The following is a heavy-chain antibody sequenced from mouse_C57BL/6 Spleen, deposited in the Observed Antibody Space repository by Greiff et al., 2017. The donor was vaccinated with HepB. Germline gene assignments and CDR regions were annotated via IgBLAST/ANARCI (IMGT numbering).Heavy chain of an antibody. J-gene: IGHJ3*01. CDR1: GFSLTSYG. D-gene: IGHD1-1*01. V-gene: IGHV2-6*03. Sequence: VQLQQSGPGLVAPSQSLSITCTVSGFSLTSYGVHWVRQPPGKGLEWLVVIWSDGSTTYNSALKSRLSISKDNSKSQVFLKMNRLQTDDTAMYYCARAEYYGSSAAGFAYWGQGTLVTVSA. CDR2: IWSDGST. CDR3: ARAEYYGSSAAGFAY.